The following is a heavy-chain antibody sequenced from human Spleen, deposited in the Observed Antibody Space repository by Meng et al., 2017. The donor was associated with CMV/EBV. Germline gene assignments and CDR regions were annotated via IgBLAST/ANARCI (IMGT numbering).Heavy chain of an antibody. CDR2: ISASGGTT. J-gene: IGHJ6*02. D-gene: IGHD3-3*01. Sequence: GESLKISCAASGFTFSDYYIRWVRQAPGKGLEWVAGISASGGTTYYADSVKGRFTISRDNSKNMLYLQMNSLRAEGTAVYYCAKIPHYDFWSGYYDPQYNYGMDVWGQGTTVTVSS. CDR3: AKIPHYDFWSGYYDPQYNYGMDV. V-gene: IGHV3-23*01. CDR1: GFTFSDYY.